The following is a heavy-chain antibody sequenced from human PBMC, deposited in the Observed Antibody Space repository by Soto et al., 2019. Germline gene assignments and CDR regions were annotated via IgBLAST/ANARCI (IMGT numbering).Heavy chain of an antibody. CDR2: IYPYDSNT. CDR3: ARVEMATIKGNAFDI. V-gene: IGHV5-51*01. J-gene: IGHJ3*02. D-gene: IGHD5-12*01. CDR1: GYSFTSYW. Sequence: GESLKISCKDSGYSFTSYWIAWVRQTPGKGLEWMGIIYPYDSNTRYSPSFQGQVTISVDKSVSTAYLQWSSLKASDTAVYYCARVEMATIKGNAFDIWGQGTMVTVSS.